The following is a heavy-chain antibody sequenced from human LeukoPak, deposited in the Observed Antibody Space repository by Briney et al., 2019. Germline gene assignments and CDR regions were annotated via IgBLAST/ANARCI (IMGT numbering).Heavy chain of an antibody. CDR2: INCNTGGT. V-gene: IGHV1-2*02. D-gene: IGHD5-24*01. J-gene: IGHJ4*02. CDR1: GYTFTSYA. CDR3: ARVDGYIQLWSLDY. Sequence: GASVKVSCKASGYTFTSYAMNWVRQAPGQGLEWMGWINCNTGGTNYAQKFQGRVTMTRDTSAARIYMELSSLRSDDTAVYYCARVDGYIQLWSLDYWGQGTLVTVSS.